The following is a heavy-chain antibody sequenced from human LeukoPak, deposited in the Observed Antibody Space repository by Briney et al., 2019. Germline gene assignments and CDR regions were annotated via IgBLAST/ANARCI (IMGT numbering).Heavy chain of an antibody. V-gene: IGHV1-2*02. Sequence: GASVKVSCKASGYTFTGYYMHWVRQAPGQGLEWMGWINPNSGGTNYAQKFQGRVTMTRDTSISTAYMELSRLRSDDTAVYYCARDRSPRTGVRFLEWLCYWGQGTLVTVSS. CDR3: ARDRSPRTGVRFLEWLCY. D-gene: IGHD3-3*01. J-gene: IGHJ4*02. CDR1: GYTFTGYY. CDR2: INPNSGGT.